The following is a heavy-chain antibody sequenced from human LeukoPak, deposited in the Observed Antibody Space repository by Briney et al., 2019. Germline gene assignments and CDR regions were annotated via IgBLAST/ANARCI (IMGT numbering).Heavy chain of an antibody. CDR1: GGTFSSYA. CDR3: ARGGTMVRGVLFDI. CDR2: IIPIFGTT. Sequence: RASVKVSCKASGGTFSSYAMSWVRQAPGQGLEWIGEIIPIFGTTNYAQKFQGRVTITTDESTSTAYMELSSLRSEDTAVYYCARGGTMVRGVLFDIWGQGTMVTVSS. D-gene: IGHD3-10*01. J-gene: IGHJ3*02. V-gene: IGHV1-69*05.